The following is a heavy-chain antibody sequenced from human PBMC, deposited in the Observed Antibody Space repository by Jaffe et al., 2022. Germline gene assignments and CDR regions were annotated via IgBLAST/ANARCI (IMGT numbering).Heavy chain of an antibody. Sequence: QVQLVQSGAEVKKPGSSVKVSCKASGGTFSSYTISWVRQAPGQGLEWMGRIIPILGIANYAQKFQGRVTITADKSTSTAYMELSSLRSEDTAVYYCARGQLRYFDWLLDNWFDPWGQGTLVTVSS. CDR1: GGTFSSYT. D-gene: IGHD3-9*01. J-gene: IGHJ5*02. CDR2: IIPILGIA. CDR3: ARGQLRYFDWLLDNWFDP. V-gene: IGHV1-69*02.